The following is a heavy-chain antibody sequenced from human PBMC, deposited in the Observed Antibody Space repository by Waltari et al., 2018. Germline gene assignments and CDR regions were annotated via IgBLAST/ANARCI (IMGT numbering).Heavy chain of an antibody. CDR2: ISYDGSNK. J-gene: IGHJ4*02. V-gene: IGHV3-30-3*01. CDR1: GFTFSSYA. D-gene: IGHD6-13*01. Sequence: QVQLVESGGGVVQPGRSLRLSCAASGFTFSSYAMHWVRQAPGKGVGWGAVISYDGSNKYYADSVKGRFTISRDNSKNTLYLQMNSLRAEDTAVYYCAREIAAAGTFSLDYWGQGTLVTVSS. CDR3: AREIAAAGTFSLDY.